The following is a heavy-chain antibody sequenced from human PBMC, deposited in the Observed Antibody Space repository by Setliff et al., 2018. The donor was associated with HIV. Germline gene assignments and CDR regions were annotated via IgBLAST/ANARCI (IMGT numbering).Heavy chain of an antibody. CDR2: IYNRGST. CDR1: DYAISSGYY. V-gene: IGHV4-38-2*01. CDR3: ARHKVKTLAGGLIYDYLYYGIDG. D-gene: IGHD3-10*01. J-gene: IGHJ6*02. Sequence: PSETLSLTCAVSDYAISSGYYWGWIRRPPGKGLEWIGSIYNRGSTYYNPSLKSRLTISSDRSKRQISLKLTSVTAADTAGYYCARHKVKTLAGGLIYDYLYYGIDGWGQGTTVTVSS.